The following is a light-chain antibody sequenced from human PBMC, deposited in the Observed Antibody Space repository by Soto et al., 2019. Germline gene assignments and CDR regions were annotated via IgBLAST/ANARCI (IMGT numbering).Light chain of an antibody. CDR1: QSVSSSY. CDR3: QQYGSSPRYT. Sequence: ESVLTQSPCTLSLSPGERATLSCRASQSVSSSYLAWYQQKPGQAPRLLIYGASSRATGIPDRFSGSGSGTDFTLTISRLEPEDFAVYYCQQYGSSPRYTFGQGTKVDIK. V-gene: IGKV3-20*01. CDR2: GAS. J-gene: IGKJ2*01.